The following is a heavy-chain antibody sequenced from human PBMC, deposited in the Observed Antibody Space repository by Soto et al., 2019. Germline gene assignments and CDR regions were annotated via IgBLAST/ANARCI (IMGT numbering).Heavy chain of an antibody. CDR2: IFSNDEK. J-gene: IGHJ6*02. Sequence: KVSGPTLVNPTETLTLTCTVSGFSLSNARMGVSWIRQPPGKALEWLAHIFSNDEKSYSTSLKSRLTISKDTSKSQVVLTMTNMDPVDTATYYCARMSIVLMVYAADYYYYGMDVWGQGTTVTVSS. D-gene: IGHD2-8*01. V-gene: IGHV2-26*01. CDR1: GFSLSNARMG. CDR3: ARMSIVLMVYAADYYYYGMDV.